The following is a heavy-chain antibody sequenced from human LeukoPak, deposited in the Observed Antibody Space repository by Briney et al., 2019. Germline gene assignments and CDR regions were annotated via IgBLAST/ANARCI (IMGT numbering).Heavy chain of an antibody. J-gene: IGHJ4*02. D-gene: IGHD1-1*01. CDR2: IYSSGST. V-gene: IGHV4-4*07. CDR1: GGSISSYY. CDR3: ARRRTTGTTGYFDY. Sequence: PSETLSLTCTVSGGSISSYYWSWIRQPAGKGLEWIGRIYSSGSTNYNPSLKSRVTISVDTSKNQFSLMLSSVTAADTAFYYCARRRTTGTTGYFDYWGRGILVTVSS.